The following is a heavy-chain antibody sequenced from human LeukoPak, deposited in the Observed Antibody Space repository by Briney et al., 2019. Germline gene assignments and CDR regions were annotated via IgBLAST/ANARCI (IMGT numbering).Heavy chain of an antibody. Sequence: ASVKVSCKASGYTFTGYYIHWVRQAPGQGLEWMGWINPNSGGTQYAQKFQGRVTMTRDTSIRTAYMELSSLTSDDPAVHDCSREGAVAGTAYPEYWGQGTLVTVSS. J-gene: IGHJ4*02. V-gene: IGHV1-2*02. CDR3: SREGAVAGTAYPEY. D-gene: IGHD6-19*01. CDR1: GYTFTGYY. CDR2: INPNSGGT.